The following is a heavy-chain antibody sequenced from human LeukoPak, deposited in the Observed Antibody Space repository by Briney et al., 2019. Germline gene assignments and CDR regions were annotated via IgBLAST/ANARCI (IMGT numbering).Heavy chain of an antibody. Sequence: PGGSLRLSCAASGFTFSSYSMNWDRQAPGKGLEWVSYISSSSSYIYYADSVKGRFTISRDNAKNSLYLQMNSLRAEDTAVYYCARDSGPTSPGPWGQGTLVTVSS. J-gene: IGHJ5*02. D-gene: IGHD1-26*01. CDR1: GFTFSSYS. CDR3: ARDSGPTSPGP. CDR2: ISSSSSYI. V-gene: IGHV3-21*01.